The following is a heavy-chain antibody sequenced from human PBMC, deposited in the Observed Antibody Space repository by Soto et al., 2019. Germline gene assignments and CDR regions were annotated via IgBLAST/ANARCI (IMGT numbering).Heavy chain of an antibody. CDR3: ARHMYYYDSSGYYFDY. CDR2: IYYSGST. V-gene: IGHV4-39*01. Sequence: SETLSLTCTVSGGSISSSSYYWGWIRQPPGKGLEWIGSIYYSGSTYYNPSLKSRVTISVDTSKNQFSLKLSSVTAADTAVYYCARHMYYYDSSGYYFDYCGQGTLGTVSS. D-gene: IGHD3-22*01. CDR1: GGSISSSSYY. J-gene: IGHJ4*02.